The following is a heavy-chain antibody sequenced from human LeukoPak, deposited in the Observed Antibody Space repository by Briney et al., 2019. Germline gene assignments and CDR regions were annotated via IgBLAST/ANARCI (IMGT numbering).Heavy chain of an antibody. D-gene: IGHD1-1*01. J-gene: IGHJ6*03. Sequence: GGSLRLSCAASGFTFSSYGMHWVRPAPGKGLDWVAFIRYDGSNKYYADSVKGRFTISRDNSKNTLYLQMNSLRAEDTAVYYCAKDSQLELRNYYYYYYMDVWGKGTTVTVSS. CDR1: GFTFSSYG. CDR2: IRYDGSNK. V-gene: IGHV3-30*02. CDR3: AKDSQLELRNYYYYYYMDV.